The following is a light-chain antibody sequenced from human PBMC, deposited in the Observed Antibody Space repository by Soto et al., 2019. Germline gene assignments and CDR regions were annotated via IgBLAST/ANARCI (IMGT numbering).Light chain of an antibody. CDR3: TSYAGSNNFFYA. J-gene: IGLJ1*01. V-gene: IGLV2-8*01. CDR1: SSDVGGYNY. Sequence: QSVLTQPPSASGSPGQSVTISCTGTSSDVGGYNYVSWYQQHPGKAPKLMIYEVSKRPSGVPDRFSGSKSGNTASLTVSGLQAEDEADYYCTSYAGSNNFFYAFETGPKVTVL. CDR2: EVS.